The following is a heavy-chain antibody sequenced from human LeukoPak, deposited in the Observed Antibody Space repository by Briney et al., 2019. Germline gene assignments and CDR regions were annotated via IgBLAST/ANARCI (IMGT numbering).Heavy chain of an antibody. D-gene: IGHD4-11*01. CDR2: IWNDGSSQ. CDR1: HFTFSHFG. V-gene: IGHV3-33*06. J-gene: IGHJ4*02. CDR3: AKDAQRGFDYSNSLEK. Sequence: GESLRLSCVASHFTFSHFGMHWVRQAPGKGLEWVAVIWNDGSSQNYADSVKGRFTISRDNSQNTVYLQQNGHRADGHAVYYCAKDAQRGFDYSNSLEKWGQGTLVIVSS.